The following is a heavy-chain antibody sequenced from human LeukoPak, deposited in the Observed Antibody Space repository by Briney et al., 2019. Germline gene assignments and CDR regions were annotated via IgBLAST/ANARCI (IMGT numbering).Heavy chain of an antibody. D-gene: IGHD4-17*01. CDR3: ASTRRMTTVTPLREY. CDR1: GGSISSSSYY. CDR2: IYYSGST. J-gene: IGHJ4*02. V-gene: IGHV4-39*01. Sequence: SETLSLTCTVSGGSISSSSYYWGWIRQPPGKGLEWIGSIYYSGSTYYNPSLKSRVTISLDTSKNQFSLKLSSVTAADTAVYYCASTRRMTTVTPLREYWGQGTLVTVSS.